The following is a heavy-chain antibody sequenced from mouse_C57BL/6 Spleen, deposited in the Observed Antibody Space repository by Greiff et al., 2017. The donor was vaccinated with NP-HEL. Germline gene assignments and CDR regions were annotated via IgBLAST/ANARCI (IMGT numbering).Heavy chain of an antibody. V-gene: IGHV1-50*01. CDR2: IDPSDSYT. CDR3: ARRGLRAY. Sequence: QVQLQQSGAELVKPGASVKLSCKASGYTFPSYWMQWVKQRPGQGLEWIGVIDPSDSYTNYNQKFKGKATLTVEPSSSTAYMQLSSLTSEDSAVYYCARRGLRAYWGQGTLVTVSA. D-gene: IGHD3-3*01. J-gene: IGHJ3*01. CDR1: GYTFPSYW.